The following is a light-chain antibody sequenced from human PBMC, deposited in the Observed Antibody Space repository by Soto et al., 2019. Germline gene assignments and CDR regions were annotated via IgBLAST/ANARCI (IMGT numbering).Light chain of an antibody. V-gene: IGKV3-15*01. CDR3: QQYCGWPLT. Sequence: EIVMTQSPVTLSVSPGERATISCRASQSVRSTYLAWYQQKPGQAPRLLIFGVSNRDAGIPARFSGSGSGTEFTLTISSLQSEDFAVYYCQQYCGWPLTFGGGTKVEIK. CDR2: GVS. J-gene: IGKJ4*01. CDR1: QSVRSTY.